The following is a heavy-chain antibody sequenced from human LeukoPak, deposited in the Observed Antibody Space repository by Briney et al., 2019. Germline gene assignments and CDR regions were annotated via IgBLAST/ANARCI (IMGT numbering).Heavy chain of an antibody. J-gene: IGHJ5*02. CDR3: ARYSWFGELLWGWFDP. D-gene: IGHD3-10*01. Sequence: PSETLSLTCTASGVSISSYSWSWIRQPPGKGLEWIGYIYYSGSTNYNPSLKSRVTISVDTSKNQFSLKLSSVTAADTAVYYCARYSWFGELLWGWFDPWGQGTLVTVSS. V-gene: IGHV4-59*01. CDR2: IYYSGST. CDR1: GVSISSYS.